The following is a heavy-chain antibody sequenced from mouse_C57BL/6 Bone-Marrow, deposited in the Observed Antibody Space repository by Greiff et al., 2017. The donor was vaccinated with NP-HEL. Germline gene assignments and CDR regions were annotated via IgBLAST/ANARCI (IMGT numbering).Heavy chain of an antibody. J-gene: IGHJ1*03. V-gene: IGHV2-5*01. CDR1: GFSLTSYG. CDR2: IWRGGST. Sequence: VKLQESGPGLVQPSQSLSITCTVSGFSLTSYGVHWVRQSPGKGLEWLGVIWRGGSTAYYVAFMSRLSITKDNSKSQVFFKMNSLQADDTAIYYCAPNLYFDVWGTGTTVTVSS. CDR3: APNLYFDV.